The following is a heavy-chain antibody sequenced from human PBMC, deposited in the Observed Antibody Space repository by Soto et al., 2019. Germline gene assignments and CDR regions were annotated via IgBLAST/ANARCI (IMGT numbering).Heavy chain of an antibody. V-gene: IGHV3-53*04. Sequence: EVQLVESGGGLVQPGGSLRLSCAASGIPVSSNYMTWVRQAPGKGLEWVSVLHSGGDTYYANSVKGRFTISRHDSTNTLFLQMTSLTAEDTAVYYCARDGPYYYASRMDVWGQGTTVTVFS. J-gene: IGHJ6*02. CDR3: ARDGPYYYASRMDV. CDR2: LHSGGDT. D-gene: IGHD3-10*01. CDR1: GIPVSSNY.